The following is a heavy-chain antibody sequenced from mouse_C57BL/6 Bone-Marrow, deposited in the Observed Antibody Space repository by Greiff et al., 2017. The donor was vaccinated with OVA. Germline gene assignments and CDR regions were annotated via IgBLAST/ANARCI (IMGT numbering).Heavy chain of an antibody. V-gene: IGHV5-6*01. CDR1: GFTFSSYG. J-gene: IGHJ4*01. CDR3: ARHVGVGVDY. CDR2: ISSGGSYT. Sequence: EVKLVESGGDLVKPGGSLKLSCAASGFTFSSYGMSWVRQTPDKRLEWVATISSGGSYTYYPDSVKGRFTISRDNAKNTLYLQMSSLKSEDTAMYYCARHVGVGVDYWGQGTSVTVSS.